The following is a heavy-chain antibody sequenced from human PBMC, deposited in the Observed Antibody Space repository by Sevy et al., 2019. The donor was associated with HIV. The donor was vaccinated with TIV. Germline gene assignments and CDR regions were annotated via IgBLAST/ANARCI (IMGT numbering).Heavy chain of an antibody. V-gene: IGHV3-48*02. J-gene: IGHJ4*02. D-gene: IGHD7-27*01. CDR2: ISGSSTTI. Sequence: GGSLRLSCAASGFSFTDYTMNWVRQSPGKGLEWVSYISGSSTTIYYADSVKGRFTISRDNAKKSLFLQMNDLRDEDTAVYYCKVGLGTAYYFDFWGQGTLVTVSS. CDR3: KVGLGTAYYFDF. CDR1: GFSFTDYT.